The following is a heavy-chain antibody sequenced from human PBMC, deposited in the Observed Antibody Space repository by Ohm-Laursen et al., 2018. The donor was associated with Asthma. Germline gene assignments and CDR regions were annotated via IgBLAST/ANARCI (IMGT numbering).Heavy chain of an antibody. Sequence: SSVKVSCKASGYTFTTYPLHWVRQAPGRGLEYMGWINTNTGNPTYAQGFTGRFLFSLDTSVTTAYLQISSLKAEDTAFYYCARGRTFDPWGQGTLVTVSS. J-gene: IGHJ5*02. CDR2: INTNTGNP. CDR1: GYTFTTYP. V-gene: IGHV7-4-1*02. CDR3: ARGRTFDP.